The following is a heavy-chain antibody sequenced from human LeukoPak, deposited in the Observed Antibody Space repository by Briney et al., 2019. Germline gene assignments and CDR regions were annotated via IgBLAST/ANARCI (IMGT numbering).Heavy chain of an antibody. CDR2: VDPEDGET. V-gene: IGHV1-69-2*01. D-gene: IGHD5-18*01. CDR3: ATARPWGYGDNWFDP. J-gene: IGHJ5*02. CDR1: GYTFTSYD. Sequence: ASVKVSCKASGYTFTSYDINWVRQAPGKGLEWMGLVDPEDGETIYAEKFQGRVTITADTSTDTAYMELSSLRSEDTAVYYCATARPWGYGDNWFDPWGQGTLVTVSS.